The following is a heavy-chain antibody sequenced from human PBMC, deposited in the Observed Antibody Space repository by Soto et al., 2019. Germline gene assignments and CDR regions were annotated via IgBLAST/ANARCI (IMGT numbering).Heavy chain of an antibody. V-gene: IGHV4-34*01. J-gene: IGHJ4*02. Sequence: XETLSLTCAVYGGSFSGYYWSWIRQPPGKGLEWIGEINHSGSTNYNPSLKSRVTISVDMSKNQFSLKLSSVTAADTAVYYCARGSSWRNYYFDYWGQGTLVTVSS. D-gene: IGHD6-13*01. CDR1: GGSFSGYY. CDR3: ARGSSWRNYYFDY. CDR2: INHSGST.